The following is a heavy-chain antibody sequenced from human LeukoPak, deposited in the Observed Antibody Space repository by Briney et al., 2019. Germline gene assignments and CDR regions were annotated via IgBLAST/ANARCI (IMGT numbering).Heavy chain of an antibody. D-gene: IGHD3-10*01. Sequence: SVTVSCTASGGTFSSYAISWVRQAPGQGLEWMGGIIPIFGTANYAQKFQGRVTITADESTSTAYMELSSLRSEDTAVYYCARDWYGSWTYFHYWGQGTLVSVSS. CDR3: ARDWYGSWTYFHY. CDR2: IIPIFGTA. CDR1: GGTFSSYA. J-gene: IGHJ4*02. V-gene: IGHV1-69*01.